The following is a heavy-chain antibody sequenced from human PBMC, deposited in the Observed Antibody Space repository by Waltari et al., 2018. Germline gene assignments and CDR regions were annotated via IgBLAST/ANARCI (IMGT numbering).Heavy chain of an antibody. CDR1: GGSFSGYY. CDR2: INHSGST. V-gene: IGHV4-34*01. CDR3: ASISFDYGDYVFYYGMDV. Sequence: QVQLQQWGAGLLKPSETLSLTCAVYGGSFSGYYWSWIRQPPGKGLEWIGEINHSGSTNYNPSRRSRVTISVDTSKNQFTLKLSSVTAADTAVYYCASISFDYGDYVFYYGMDVWGQGTTVTVSS. J-gene: IGHJ6*02. D-gene: IGHD4-17*01.